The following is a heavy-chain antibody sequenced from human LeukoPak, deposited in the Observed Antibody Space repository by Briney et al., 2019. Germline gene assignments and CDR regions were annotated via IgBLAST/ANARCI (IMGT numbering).Heavy chain of an antibody. D-gene: IGHD3-22*01. J-gene: IGHJ4*02. V-gene: IGHV3-23*01. Sequence: PGGSLRLSCAVSGITLSNYVMSWVRQAPGKGLEWVAGISDSGGRTNYADSVKGRFTISRDNPKNTLYLQMNSLRAEDTAVYFCAKRGVVIRVILVGFHKEAYYFDSWGQEALVTVSS. CDR1: GITLSNYV. CDR3: AKRGVVIRVILVGFHKEAYYFDS. CDR2: ISDSGGRT.